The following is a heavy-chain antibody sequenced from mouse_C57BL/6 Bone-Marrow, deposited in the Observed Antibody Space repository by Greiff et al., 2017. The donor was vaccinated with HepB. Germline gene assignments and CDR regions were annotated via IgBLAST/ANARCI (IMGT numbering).Heavy chain of an antibody. V-gene: IGHV7-3*01. J-gene: IGHJ2*01. CDR2: IRNKANGYTT. Sequence: EVMLVESGGGLVQPGGSLSLSCAASGFTFTDYYMSWVRQPPGKALEWLGFIRNKANGYTTEYSASVKGRFTISRDNSQSILYLQMNALRAEDSATYYWARGFTTVVAEDFDYWGQGTTLTVSS. CDR3: ARGFTTVVAEDFDY. CDR1: GFTFTDYY. D-gene: IGHD1-1*01.